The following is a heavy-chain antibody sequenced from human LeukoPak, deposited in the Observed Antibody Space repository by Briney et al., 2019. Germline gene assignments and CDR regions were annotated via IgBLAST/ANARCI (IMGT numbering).Heavy chain of an antibody. Sequence: SETLSLTCTVSGGSISSGGYYWSWIRQHPGKGLEWIGYIYYSGSTYYNPSLKSRVTISVDTSKNKFSLKLSSVTAADTAVYYCARKDYGGTPTFDYWGQGTLVTVSS. CDR1: GGSISSGGYY. CDR3: ARKDYGGTPTFDY. CDR2: IYYSGST. D-gene: IGHD4-23*01. J-gene: IGHJ4*02. V-gene: IGHV4-31*03.